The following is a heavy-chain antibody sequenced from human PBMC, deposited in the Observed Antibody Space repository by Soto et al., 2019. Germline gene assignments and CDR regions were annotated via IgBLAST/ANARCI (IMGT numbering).Heavy chain of an antibody. Sequence: QLQLQESGPGLVKPSETLSLTCTVSSAPVSSSTYTWGWIRQPPGKGLEWIGSIYYSGSTYYNPSLNSRVTVSVDTSKHQFSLKVTYVTAADTAVYYCARLHGYCISSSCHGHYAMDVWGQGTTVTVSS. D-gene: IGHD2-2*01. J-gene: IGHJ6*02. CDR2: IYYSGST. V-gene: IGHV4-39*01. CDR1: SAPVSSSTYT. CDR3: ARLHGYCISSSCHGHYAMDV.